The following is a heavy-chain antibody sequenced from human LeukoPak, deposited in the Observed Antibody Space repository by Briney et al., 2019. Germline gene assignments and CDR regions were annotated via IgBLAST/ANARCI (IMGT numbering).Heavy chain of an antibody. D-gene: IGHD6-19*01. V-gene: IGHV4-4*07. CDR3: ARWAYSTDWYQYFDK. J-gene: IGHJ4*02. CDR2: IYTSGST. Sequence: SETLSLTCTVSGGSISSYYWSWIRQPAGKGLEWIGRIYTSGSTNYNPSLKSRVTMSVDTSKNQFSLKLSSVTAADTAVYYCARWAYSTDWYQYFDKWGQGTLVTVSS. CDR1: GGSISSYY.